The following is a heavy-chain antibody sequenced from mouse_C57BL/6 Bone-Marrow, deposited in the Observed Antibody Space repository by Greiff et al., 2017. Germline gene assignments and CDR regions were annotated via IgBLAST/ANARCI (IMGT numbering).Heavy chain of an antibody. V-gene: IGHV5-17*01. D-gene: IGHD2-3*01. Sequence: EVMLVESGGGLVKPGGSLRLSCAASGFTFSDYGMHWVRQAPEKGLEWVAYISSGSSTISYADTVKGRFTISRDNAKNTRFLQMTSLRSEDTAMYYCARRWLLGAMDYWGQGTSVTVSS. CDR2: ISSGSSTI. CDR3: ARRWLLGAMDY. J-gene: IGHJ4*01. CDR1: GFTFSDYG.